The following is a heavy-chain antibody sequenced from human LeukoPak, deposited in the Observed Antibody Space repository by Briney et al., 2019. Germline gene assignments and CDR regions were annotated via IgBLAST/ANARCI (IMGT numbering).Heavy chain of an antibody. CDR1: GFTVSSNY. V-gene: IGHV3-53*01. CDR2: IYSGGST. Sequence: PGGSLRLSCAASGFTVSSNYMSWVRQAPGKGLEWVSVIYSGGSTYYADSVKGRFTISRDNSKNTLYLQMNSLRAEDTAAYYCARERYDHADAFDIWGQGTMVTVSS. D-gene: IGHD1-14*01. CDR3: ARERYDHADAFDI. J-gene: IGHJ3*02.